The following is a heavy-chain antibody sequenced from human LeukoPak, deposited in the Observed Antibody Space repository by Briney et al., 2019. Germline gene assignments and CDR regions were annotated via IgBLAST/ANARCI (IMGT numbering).Heavy chain of an antibody. V-gene: IGHV4-59*12. CDR3: AREDYYGSGSYYRRLEVTFDY. CDR2: IYHSGST. CDR1: GGSISSYY. Sequence: SETLSLTCTVSGGSISSYYWSWIRQPPGKGLEWIGSIYHSGSTYYNPSLKSRVTISVDTSKNQFSLKLSSVTAADTAVYYCAREDYYGSGSYYRRLEVTFDYWGQGTLVTVSS. J-gene: IGHJ4*02. D-gene: IGHD3-10*01.